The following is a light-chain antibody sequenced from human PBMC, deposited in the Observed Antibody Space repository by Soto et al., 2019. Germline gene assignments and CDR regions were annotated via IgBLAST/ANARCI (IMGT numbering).Light chain of an antibody. CDR1: ESIRTW. CDR3: QQYNNYPRT. J-gene: IGKJ1*01. V-gene: IGKV1-5*01. Sequence: EIQMTQSPSTLSASIGDRVTITCRASESIRTWLAWYQHKPGKAPKFLIYDASSLESGVPSRFSGSGSGTEFTLTISNLQPDDFATYFCQQYNNYPRTFGQGSKV. CDR2: DAS.